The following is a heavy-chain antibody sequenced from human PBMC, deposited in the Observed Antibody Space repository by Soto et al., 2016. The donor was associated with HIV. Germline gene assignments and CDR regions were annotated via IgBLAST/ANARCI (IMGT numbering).Heavy chain of an antibody. CDR3: ARDRSFWSGSLYY. CDR1: GFNFSSYW. CDR2: INSDGSST. D-gene: IGHD3-3*01. V-gene: IGHV3-74*01. Sequence: EVQLGESGGGLVQPGGSLRLSCAASGFNFSSYWMHWVRQAPGKGLMWVSRINSDGSSTRYAGSVKGRFTISRDNAKNTLYLQMNSLRAEDTAVYYCARDRSFWSGSLYYWGQGTLVTVSS. J-gene: IGHJ4*02.